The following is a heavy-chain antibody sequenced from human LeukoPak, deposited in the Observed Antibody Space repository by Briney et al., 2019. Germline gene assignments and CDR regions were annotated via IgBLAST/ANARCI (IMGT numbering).Heavy chain of an antibody. CDR1: GFTFSSYS. Sequence: PGGSLRLSCAASGFTFSSYSMNWVRQAPGKGLEWVSSISSSSSYIYYADSVKGRFTISRDNAKNSLYLQMNSLGAEDTAVYYCARAGYCSGGSCYGNWFDPWSQGTLVTVSS. D-gene: IGHD2-15*01. CDR2: ISSSSSYI. J-gene: IGHJ5*02. CDR3: ARAGYCSGGSCYGNWFDP. V-gene: IGHV3-21*01.